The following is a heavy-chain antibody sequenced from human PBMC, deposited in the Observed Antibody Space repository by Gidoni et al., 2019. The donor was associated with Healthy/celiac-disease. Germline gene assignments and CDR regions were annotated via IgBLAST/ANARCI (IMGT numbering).Heavy chain of an antibody. V-gene: IGHV3-73*02. CDR1: GFTFSGSA. CDR3: TRLRGEDRGTIDY. D-gene: IGHD2-2*01. Sequence: EVQLLESGGALFQPGGSLNLSCAPSGFTFSGSAMHWVRQASGKGLEWVGRIRSKANSYATAYAASVKGRFTISRDDSKNTAYLQMNSLKTEDTAVYYCTRLRGEDRGTIDYWGQGTLVTVSS. J-gene: IGHJ4*02. CDR2: IRSKANSYAT.